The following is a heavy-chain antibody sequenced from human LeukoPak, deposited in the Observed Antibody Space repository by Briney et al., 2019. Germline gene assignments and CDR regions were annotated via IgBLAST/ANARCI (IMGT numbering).Heavy chain of an antibody. J-gene: IGHJ4*02. CDR3: TRGSPHGFDY. Sequence: PGGSLRLSCAASGFTFSSYAMHWVRQAPGKGLEWVALISYDGGNKYSADSVKGRSTISRDNAKDSLYLQMKNLRVEDTALYYCTRGSPHGFDYWGQGTLVTVSS. V-gene: IGHV3-30*14. CDR2: ISYDGGNK. CDR1: GFTFSSYA.